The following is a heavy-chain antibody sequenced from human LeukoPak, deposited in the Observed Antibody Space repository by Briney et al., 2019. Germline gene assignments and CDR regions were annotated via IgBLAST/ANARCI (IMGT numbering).Heavy chain of an antibody. Sequence: GASVKVSCKASGGTFSSYAISWVRQAPGQGLEWMGGIIPIFGTANYAQKFQGRVTITADESTSTAYMELSSLRSEDTAVYYCAREYTLYRSGWFLDYWGQGTVVTVSS. CDR3: AREYTLYRSGWFLDY. J-gene: IGHJ4*02. CDR1: GGTFSSYA. V-gene: IGHV1-69*13. D-gene: IGHD6-19*01. CDR2: IIPIFGTA.